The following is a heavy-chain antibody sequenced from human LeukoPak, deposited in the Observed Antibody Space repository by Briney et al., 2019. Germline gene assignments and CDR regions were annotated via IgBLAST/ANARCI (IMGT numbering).Heavy chain of an antibody. V-gene: IGHV5-51*01. CDR2: IYPGDSDT. J-gene: IGHJ5*02. CDR3: VRGYYGSGSYSHNWFDP. CDR1: GYSFTSYW. Sequence: GESLKISCKGSGYSFTSYWIGWVRQMPGKGLEWWGIIYPGDSDTRYSPSFQGQVTISADKSISTAYLQWSSLKASDTAMYYCVRGYYGSGSYSHNWFDPWGQGTLVTVSS. D-gene: IGHD3-10*01.